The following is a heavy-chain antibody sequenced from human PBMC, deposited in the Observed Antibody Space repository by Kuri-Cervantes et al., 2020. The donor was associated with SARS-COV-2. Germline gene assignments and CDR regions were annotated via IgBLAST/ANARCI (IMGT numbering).Heavy chain of an antibody. CDR2: IYTSGST. CDR3: ARVFTASFDF. Sequence: SETLSLTCTVSGGSISSGGYYWSWIRQPAGKGLEWIGRIYTSGSTNYNPSLKSRVTISLDTSTNQFSLKLSSVTAADTAVYYCARVFTASFDFWGQGTLVTVSS. J-gene: IGHJ4*02. CDR1: GGSISSGGYY. V-gene: IGHV4-61*02.